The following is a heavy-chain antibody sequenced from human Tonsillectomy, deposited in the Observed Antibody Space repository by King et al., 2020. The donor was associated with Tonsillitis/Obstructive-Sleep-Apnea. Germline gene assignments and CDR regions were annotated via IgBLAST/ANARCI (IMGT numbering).Heavy chain of an antibody. CDR3: AKDHPGSGWPAFYY. Sequence: QLQESGGGLVQPGGSLRLSCAASGFTLNTSSMSWVRQAPGKGLEWVSSINKDSGRTYYADSVKGRFTISRDDSTNTLFLQMSSLRADDTAVYFCAKDHPGSGWPAFYYWGQGTLVTVSS. CDR2: INKDSGRT. CDR1: GFTLNTSS. J-gene: IGHJ4*02. D-gene: IGHD6-19*01. V-gene: IGHV3-23*01.